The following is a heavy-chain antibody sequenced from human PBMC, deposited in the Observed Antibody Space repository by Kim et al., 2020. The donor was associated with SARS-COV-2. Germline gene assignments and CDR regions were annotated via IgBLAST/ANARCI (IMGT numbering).Heavy chain of an antibody. CDR1: GFTFSTYD. J-gene: IGHJ1*01. D-gene: IGHD2-15*01. CDR2: ISSSGEGT. Sequence: GGSLRLSCAASGFTFSTYDMSWVRQAPGKGLEWDSAISSSGEGTFYADSVKGRFTISRDNSRDTLYLQLNNLRAEDTAVYYCAKWGFCSGGRCTQYFQHWGQGTPVSVSS. CDR3: AKWGFCSGGRCTQYFQH. V-gene: IGHV3-23*01.